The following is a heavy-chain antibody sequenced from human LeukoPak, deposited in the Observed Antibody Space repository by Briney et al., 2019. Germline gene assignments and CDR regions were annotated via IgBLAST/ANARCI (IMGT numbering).Heavy chain of an antibody. CDR3: ARHESDSGYDLFPLGYFDY. CDR2: INHSGST. V-gene: IGHV4-34*01. CDR1: GGSFSGYY. J-gene: IGHJ4*02. Sequence: SETLSLTCAVYGGSFSGYYWSWIRQPPGKGLEWIGEINHSGSTNYNPSLKSRVTISVDTSKNQFSLKLSSVTAADTAVYYCARHESDSGYDLFPLGYFDYWGQGTLVTVSS. D-gene: IGHD5-12*01.